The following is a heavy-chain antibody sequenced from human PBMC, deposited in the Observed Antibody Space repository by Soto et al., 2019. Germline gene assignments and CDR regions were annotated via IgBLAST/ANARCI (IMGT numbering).Heavy chain of an antibody. CDR3: ARHKWLAPFDY. Sequence: SETLSLTCTVSGDSIDTYYWTWIRQPPEKRLEWIGHVHYSGTTDYNPSLRSRVTISVDRSKNQISLKLRSVTAADTAVYYCARHKWLAPFDYLGQGTLVTVSS. CDR1: GDSIDTYY. V-gene: IGHV4-59*08. J-gene: IGHJ4*02. CDR2: VHYSGTT. D-gene: IGHD6-19*01.